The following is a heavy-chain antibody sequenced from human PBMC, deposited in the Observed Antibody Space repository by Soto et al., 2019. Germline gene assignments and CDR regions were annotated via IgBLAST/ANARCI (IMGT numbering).Heavy chain of an antibody. D-gene: IGHD3-10*01. CDR2: ISSSSSYT. Sequence: QVQLVESGGGLVKPGGSLRLSCAASGFTFSDYYMSWIRQAPGKGLEWVSYISSSSSYTNYADSVKGRFTISRDNAKNSLYLQMNSLRAEDTAVYYCARDPSRGSGSYYDYWGQGTLVTVSS. CDR1: GFTFSDYY. J-gene: IGHJ4*02. V-gene: IGHV3-11*05. CDR3: ARDPSRGSGSYYDY.